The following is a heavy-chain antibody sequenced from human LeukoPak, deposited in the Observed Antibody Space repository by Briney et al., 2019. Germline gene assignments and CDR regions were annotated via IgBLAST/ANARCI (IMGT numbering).Heavy chain of an antibody. CDR1: GDTVSSKNAA. CDR2: TYYRSKWYN. V-gene: IGHV6-1*01. D-gene: IGHD1-26*01. Sequence: SQTLSLTCAISGDTVSSKNAAWSWIRQSPSRGLEWLGRTYYRSKWYNDYAVSVKSRININPDTSKNQFSLQLNSVTSGDTAVYYCAREGVGATMANWGQGTLVTVSS. J-gene: IGHJ4*02. CDR3: AREGVGATMAN.